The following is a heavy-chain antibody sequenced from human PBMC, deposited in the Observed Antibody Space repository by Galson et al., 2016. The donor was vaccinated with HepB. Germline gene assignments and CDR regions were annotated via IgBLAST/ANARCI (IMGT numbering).Heavy chain of an antibody. CDR1: GYTFRAYD. V-gene: IGHV1-8*02. D-gene: IGHD1-14*01. J-gene: IGHJ1*01. Sequence: SVKVSCKASGYTFRAYDISWVRQAPGKGLEWMGWMNPDSGNPDYGQRLRGRIAMTSDASINTVDMELHSLRSEDTAVYYCARAIRNQLLSEHWGQGTLITVSS. CDR2: MNPDSGNP. CDR3: ARAIRNQLLSEH.